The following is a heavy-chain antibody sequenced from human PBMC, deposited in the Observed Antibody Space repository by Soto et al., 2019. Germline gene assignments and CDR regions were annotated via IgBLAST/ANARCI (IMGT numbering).Heavy chain of an antibody. CDR3: VRDPRYDTTGYYSPYYYFYGMDV. V-gene: IGHV3-23*01. CDR1: GFTFINYA. D-gene: IGHD3-9*01. CDR2: ISGSGETI. Sequence: GGSLRLSCAASGFTFINYAMTWVRQAPGKGLEWVSVISGSGETIDIADSVKGRFSISRDNSKNTVNLQMNNLRVEDTAVYYYVRDPRYDTTGYYSPYYYFYGMDVWGQGTTVTVSS. J-gene: IGHJ6*02.